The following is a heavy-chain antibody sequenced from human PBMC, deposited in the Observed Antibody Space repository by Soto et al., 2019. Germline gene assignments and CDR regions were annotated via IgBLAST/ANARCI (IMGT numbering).Heavy chain of an antibody. CDR2: ISGSGGST. CDR3: AKVLAPCLFDY. Sequence: GGSLRLSCAASEFTFSSDAMSWVRQAPGKGLEWVSAISGSGGSTYYADSVKGRFTISRDNSKNTLYLQMNSLRAEDTAVYYCAKVLAPCLFDYWGQGTLVTVSS. J-gene: IGHJ4*02. D-gene: IGHD3-3*02. CDR1: EFTFSSDA. V-gene: IGHV3-23*01.